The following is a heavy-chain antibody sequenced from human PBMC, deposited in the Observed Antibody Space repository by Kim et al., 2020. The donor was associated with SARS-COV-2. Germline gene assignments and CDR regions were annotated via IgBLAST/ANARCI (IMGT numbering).Heavy chain of an antibody. Sequence: ASVKVSCKASGYTFTSYGISWVRQAPGQGLEWMGWISAYNGNTNYAQKLQGRVTMTTDTSTSTAYMELRSLRSDDTAVYYCARDGHWNDIELTYYYYGMDVWGQGTTVTVSS. CDR2: ISAYNGNT. D-gene: IGHD1-1*01. V-gene: IGHV1-18*01. CDR3: ARDGHWNDIELTYYYYGMDV. J-gene: IGHJ6*02. CDR1: GYTFTSYG.